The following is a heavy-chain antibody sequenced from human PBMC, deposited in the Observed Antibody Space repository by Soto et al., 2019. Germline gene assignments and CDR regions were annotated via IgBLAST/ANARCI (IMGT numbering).Heavy chain of an antibody. Sequence: SGGSLRLSCVTSGFLFSNYAMHWVRQAPGKGLEWVSAISGSGGSTYYADSVKGRFTISRDNSKNTLYLQMNSLRAEDTAVYYCAKDAELRYFDWLLYYDWFDPWGQGTLVTVSS. CDR1: GFLFSNYA. V-gene: IGHV3-23*01. J-gene: IGHJ5*02. CDR3: AKDAELRYFDWLLYYDWFDP. CDR2: ISGSGGST. D-gene: IGHD3-9*01.